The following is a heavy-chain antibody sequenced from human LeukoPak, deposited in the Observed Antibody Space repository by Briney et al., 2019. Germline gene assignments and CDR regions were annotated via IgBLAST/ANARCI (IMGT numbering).Heavy chain of an antibody. CDR1: GFTFSSYA. CDR3: VRDRSSWYYYGMDV. J-gene: IGHJ6*02. CDR2: ISYDGSNK. V-gene: IGHV3-30-3*01. Sequence: GGSLRLSCAASGFTFSSYAMHWVRQAPGKGLERVAVISYDGSNKYYAGSVKGRFTISRDNSKNTLYLQMNSLRAEDTAVYYCVRDRSSWYYYGMDVWGQGTTVTVSS. D-gene: IGHD6-13*01.